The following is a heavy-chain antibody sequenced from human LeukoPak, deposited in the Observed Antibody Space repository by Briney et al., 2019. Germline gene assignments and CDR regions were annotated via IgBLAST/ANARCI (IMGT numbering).Heavy chain of an antibody. J-gene: IGHJ4*02. CDR3: TRITTGHDY. Sequence: PSETLSLTCAVSGVSFDDYYWSWVRQTPGKGRAWIGEINHSGYINDRPSVKSRVTLSSDTSRKQFSLNLRSVTVADAGIYYCTRITTGHDYWGQGTLVTVSS. CDR2: INHSGYI. CDR1: GVSFDDYY. V-gene: IGHV4-34*01. D-gene: IGHD1/OR15-1a*01.